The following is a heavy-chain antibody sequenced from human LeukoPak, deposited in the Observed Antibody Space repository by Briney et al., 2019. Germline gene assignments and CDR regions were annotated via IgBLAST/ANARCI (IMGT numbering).Heavy chain of an antibody. Sequence: SETLSLTCTVPGGSVSSGSYYWSWIRQPPGKGLEWIGYIYYSGSTNYNPSLKSRVTISVNTSRNQFSLKLSSVTAADTAVYYCARDRPLGGASFDYWGQGTLVTVSS. CDR2: IYYSGST. D-gene: IGHD1-26*01. V-gene: IGHV4-61*01. J-gene: IGHJ4*02. CDR1: GGSVSSGSYY. CDR3: ARDRPLGGASFDY.